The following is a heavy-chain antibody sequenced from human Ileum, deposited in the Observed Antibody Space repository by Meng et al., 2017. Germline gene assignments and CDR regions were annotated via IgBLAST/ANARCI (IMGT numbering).Heavy chain of an antibody. CDR2: IDKSDSDR. J-gene: IGHJ4*02. V-gene: IGHV3-11*01. Sequence: VQRAETGGGLIQPRGSLGISCQVSGFTSRDHYMTWIRQVPGKGVEWVAYIDKSDSDRQYADSVKGRFTITRDNAKNSLQLQMDSLKAEDTAVYYCGRGHWGLDYLGQGALVTVSS. D-gene: IGHD7-27*01. CDR3: GRGHWGLDY. CDR1: GFTSRDHY.